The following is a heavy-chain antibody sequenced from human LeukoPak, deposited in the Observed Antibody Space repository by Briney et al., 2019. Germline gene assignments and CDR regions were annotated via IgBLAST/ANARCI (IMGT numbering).Heavy chain of an antibody. V-gene: IGHV3-43D*03. CDR1: GFTFDDYA. Sequence: PGGSLRLSCAASGFTFDDYAMHWVRQAPGKGLEWVSLISWDGGSTYYADSVKGRFTISRDNSKNSLYLQMNSLRAEDTALYYCAKDRGRGGYRYYYYYGMDVWGQGTTVSVSS. CDR2: ISWDGGST. J-gene: IGHJ6*02. D-gene: IGHD5-12*01. CDR3: AKDRGRGGYRYYYYYGMDV.